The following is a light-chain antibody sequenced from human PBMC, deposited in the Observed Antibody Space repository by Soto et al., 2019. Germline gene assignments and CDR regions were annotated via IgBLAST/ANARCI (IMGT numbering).Light chain of an antibody. Sequence: QISQSPSSLSESEGEKIIITCRASRDVGSDVSWYQQKPGQAPKLLIYAASNLCTGVPSRFSGSRSGTEFTLTISSLQPEDFASYYCLQDYGDSWTFGQGTKVDIK. CDR1: RDVGSD. V-gene: IGKV1-6*01. CDR3: LQDYGDSWT. J-gene: IGKJ1*01. CDR2: AAS.